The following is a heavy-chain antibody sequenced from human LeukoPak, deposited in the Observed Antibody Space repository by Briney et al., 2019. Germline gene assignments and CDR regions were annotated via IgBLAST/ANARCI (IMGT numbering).Heavy chain of an antibody. J-gene: IGHJ5*02. CDR2: ISSSGSTI. Sequence: GGSLRLSCAASGFPFSSYEMNWVRQAPGKGLEWVSYISSSGSTIYYADSVKGRFVISRDNAKNSLYLQMNSQRDEDTAIYYCARDSVLDPWGQGTPVTVSS. CDR3: ARDSVLDP. CDR1: GFPFSSYE. V-gene: IGHV3-48*03. D-gene: IGHD3-10*01.